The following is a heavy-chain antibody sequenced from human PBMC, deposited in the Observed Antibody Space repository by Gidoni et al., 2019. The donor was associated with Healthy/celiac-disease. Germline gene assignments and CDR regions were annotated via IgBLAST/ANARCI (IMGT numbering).Heavy chain of an antibody. J-gene: IGHJ5*02. CDR2: IYHSGST. D-gene: IGHD6-13*01. V-gene: IGHV4-30-2*01. Sequence: QLQLQESGSGLVKPSQTLSLTCAVSGGSISSGGYSWSWIRQPPGKGLEWIGYIYHSGSTYYNPSLKSRVTISVDRSKNQFSLKLSSVTAADTAVYYCARGRGSSSWYNWFDPWGQGTLVTVSS. CDR1: GGSISSGGYS. CDR3: ARGRGSSSWYNWFDP.